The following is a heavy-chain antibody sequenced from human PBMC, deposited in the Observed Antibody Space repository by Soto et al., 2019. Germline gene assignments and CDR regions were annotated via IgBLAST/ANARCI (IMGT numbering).Heavy chain of an antibody. CDR3: ASCPVDTPLPAAIRSAYYYYMDV. CDR1: GYTFTSYA. J-gene: IGHJ6*03. CDR2: INAGNGNT. D-gene: IGHD2-2*02. V-gene: IGHV1-3*01. Sequence: VASVKVSCKASGYTFTSYAVHWVRQAPGQRLEWMGWINAGNGNTKYSQKFQGRVTITRDTSASTAYMELSSLRSEDTAVYYCASCPVDTPLPAAIRSAYYYYMDVWGKGTTVTVSS.